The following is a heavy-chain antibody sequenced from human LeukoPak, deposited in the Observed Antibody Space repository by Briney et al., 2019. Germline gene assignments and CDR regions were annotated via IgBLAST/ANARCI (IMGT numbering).Heavy chain of an antibody. V-gene: IGHV3-11*06. CDR2: ISSSSSYT. CDR3: ARGRPTVTTPPWYFDY. CDR1: GFTFSDYY. J-gene: IGHJ4*02. D-gene: IGHD4-17*01. Sequence: PGGSLRLSCAASGFTFSDYYMSWIRQAPGKGLEWVSYISSSSSYTNYADSVKGRFTISRDNAKNSLYLQMNSLRAEDTAVYYCARGRPTVTTPPWYFDYWGQGTLVTVSS.